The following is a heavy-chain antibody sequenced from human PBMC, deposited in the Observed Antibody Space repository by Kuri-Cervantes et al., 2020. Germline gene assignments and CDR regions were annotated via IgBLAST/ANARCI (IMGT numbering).Heavy chain of an antibody. Sequence: GGSLRLSCAASGFTFSSYWMSWVRQAPGKGLEWVANIKQDGSEKYYVDSVKGQFTISRDNAKNSLYLQMNSLRAEDTAVYYCASIYGYSTGEGGFWGQGTLVTVSS. V-gene: IGHV3-7*01. CDR1: GFTFSSYW. D-gene: IGHD6-19*01. CDR3: ASIYGYSTGEGGF. J-gene: IGHJ4*02. CDR2: IKQDGSEK.